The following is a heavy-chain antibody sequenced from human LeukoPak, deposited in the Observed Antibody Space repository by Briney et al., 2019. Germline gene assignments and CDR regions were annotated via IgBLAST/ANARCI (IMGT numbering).Heavy chain of an antibody. D-gene: IGHD3-9*01. V-gene: IGHV3-30*03. Sequence: GGSLRLSCAASGFTFNTYGMHWVRQAPGKGLEGVADMSYDGSDKVYADSVKGRFTISRDNSENTLYLQMNSLRAEDTAVYYCARGGDCDILTGYSDFDYWGQGTLVTVSS. J-gene: IGHJ4*02. CDR3: ARGGDCDILTGYSDFDY. CDR2: MSYDGSDK. CDR1: GFTFNTYG.